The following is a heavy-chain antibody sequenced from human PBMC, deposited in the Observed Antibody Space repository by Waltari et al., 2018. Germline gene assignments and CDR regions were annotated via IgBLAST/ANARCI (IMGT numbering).Heavy chain of an antibody. D-gene: IGHD6-19*01. CDR3: AGLPGQWLADY. CDR1: GYSISSGYY. J-gene: IGHJ4*02. Sequence: QVQLQESGPGLVKPSETLSLTCAVSGYSISSGYYWGWIRQPPGKGLEWIGSIYHSGSTYYNPSLKSRVTISVDTSKNQFSLKLSSVTAADTAVYYCAGLPGQWLADYWGQGTLVTVSS. V-gene: IGHV4-38-2*01. CDR2: IYHSGST.